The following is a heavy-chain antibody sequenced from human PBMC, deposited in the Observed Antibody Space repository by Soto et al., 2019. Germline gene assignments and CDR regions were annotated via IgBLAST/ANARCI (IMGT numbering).Heavy chain of an antibody. CDR1: GYMFTKSA. Sequence: PLASVKVSCKASGYMFTKSAMHWVRQAPGQRLEWMGWISGDSGNTKYSPKLQDRVTITTDTSASTAYMELSSLRSEDTALYYCVRGFKWRDLDLWGQGTPVTVSS. CDR3: VRGFKWRDLDL. D-gene: IGHD1-26*01. CDR2: ISGDSGNT. J-gene: IGHJ4*02. V-gene: IGHV1-3*01.